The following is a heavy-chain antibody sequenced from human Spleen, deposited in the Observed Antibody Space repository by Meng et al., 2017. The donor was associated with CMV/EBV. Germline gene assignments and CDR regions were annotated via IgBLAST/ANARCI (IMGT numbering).Heavy chain of an antibody. CDR1: GFAFSNYW. CDR2: VKPDGTEN. Sequence: GGSLRLSCAASGFAFSNYWITWVRQAPGKGLEWVGNVKPDGTENQYADSVKGRFTISRDNSKNTLYLQMNSLRAEDTAVYYCAKDVGNYYPSNAFDIWGPGTMVTVSS. J-gene: IGHJ3*02. CDR3: AKDVGNYYPSNAFDI. V-gene: IGHV3-7*03. D-gene: IGHD1-26*01.